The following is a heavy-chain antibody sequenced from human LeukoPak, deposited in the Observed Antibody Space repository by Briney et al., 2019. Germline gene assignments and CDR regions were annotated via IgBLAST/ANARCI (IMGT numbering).Heavy chain of an antibody. CDR1: GDSVSSNSVT. CDR3: ARRLTQYDCFDP. Sequence: RSQTLSLTCAISGDSVSSNSVTWNWIRQSPSRGLEWLGRTYYRSTWYNDYAVSVRGRITVNPDTSKNQFPLHLNSVTPEDTAVYYCARRLTQYDCFDPWGQGILVTVSS. V-gene: IGHV6-1*01. J-gene: IGHJ5*02. D-gene: IGHD2-2*01. CDR2: TYYRSTWYN.